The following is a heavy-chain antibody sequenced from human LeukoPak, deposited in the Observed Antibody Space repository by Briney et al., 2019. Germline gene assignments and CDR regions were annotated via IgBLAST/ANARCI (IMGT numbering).Heavy chain of an antibody. CDR3: ARDPVVVVVAARFDY. CDR2: INPSGGST. Sequence: ASVKVSCKASGYTFTSYYMHWVRQAPGQGLEWMGMINPSGGSTSYAQKFQGRVTMTRDTSTSTVYMELSSLRSEDTAVYYCARDPVVVVVAARFDYWGQGTLVTVSS. J-gene: IGHJ4*02. CDR1: GYTFTSYY. V-gene: IGHV1-46*01. D-gene: IGHD2-15*01.